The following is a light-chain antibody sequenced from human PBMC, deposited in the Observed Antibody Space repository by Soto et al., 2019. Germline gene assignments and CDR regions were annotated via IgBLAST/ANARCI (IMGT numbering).Light chain of an antibody. Sequence: SVLTQPPSASGSPGQSVTISCTGTSSDVGAYKYVSWYQQYPGKAPKLLIYDVTERPSGVPDRFSGSKSGNTASLTVSGLQVEDEADYYCSSHAGSSVVFGVGTKLTVL. CDR3: SSHAGSSVV. J-gene: IGLJ2*01. CDR1: SSDVGAYKY. CDR2: DVT. V-gene: IGLV2-8*01.